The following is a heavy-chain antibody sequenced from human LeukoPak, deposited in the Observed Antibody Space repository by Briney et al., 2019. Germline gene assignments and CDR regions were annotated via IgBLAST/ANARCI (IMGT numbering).Heavy chain of an antibody. V-gene: IGHV3-23*01. CDR3: ASSRIAAASYGMDV. CDR2: ISHSGTST. Sequence: GGSLRLSCEASGFTFTSYAMSWVRQAPGKGLEWVSSISHSGTSTSYADSVKGRFTISRDNSKNTLYLQMNSLRAEDTAVYYCASSRIAAASYGMDVWGQGTTVTVSS. D-gene: IGHD6-13*01. CDR1: GFTFTSYA. J-gene: IGHJ6*02.